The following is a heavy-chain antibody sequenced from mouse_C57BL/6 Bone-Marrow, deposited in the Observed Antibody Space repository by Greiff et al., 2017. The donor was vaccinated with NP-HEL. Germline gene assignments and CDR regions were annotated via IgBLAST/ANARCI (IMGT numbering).Heavy chain of an antibody. J-gene: IGHJ3*01. D-gene: IGHD1-1*01. CDR2: IYPGGGYT. V-gene: IGHV1-63*01. CDR1: GYTFTNYW. CDR3: ARGGYGSRFAY. Sequence: QVQLQQSGAELVRPGTSVKMSCKASGYTFTNYWIGWAKQRPGHGLEWIGDIYPGGGYTNYNEKFKGKATLTADKSSSTAYMQFSSLTSEDSAIYYCARGGYGSRFAYWGQGTLVTVSA.